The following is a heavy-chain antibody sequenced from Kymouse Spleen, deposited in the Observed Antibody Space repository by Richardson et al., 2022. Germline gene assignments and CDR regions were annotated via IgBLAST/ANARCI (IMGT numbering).Heavy chain of an antibody. J-gene: IGHJ6*02. Sequence: QVQLQESGPGLVKPSQTLSLTCTVSGGSISSGGYYWSWIRQHPGKGLEWIGYIYYSGSTYYNPSLKSRVTISVDTSKNQFSLKLSSVTAADTAVYYCARDVRFGDPNYYGMDVWGQGTTVTVSS. CDR1: GGSISSGGYY. CDR2: IYYSGST. D-gene: IGHD3-10*01. CDR3: ARDVRFGDPNYYGMDV. V-gene: IGHV4-31*03.